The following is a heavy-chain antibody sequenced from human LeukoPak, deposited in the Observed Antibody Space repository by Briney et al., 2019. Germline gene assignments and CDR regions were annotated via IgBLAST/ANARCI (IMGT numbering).Heavy chain of an antibody. J-gene: IGHJ6*03. Sequence: ASGFTXDDYAMSWVRHAPGKGLVWVSRINSDGSSTSYADSVKGRFTISRDNAKNTLYLQMNSLRAEDTAVYYCAREKGPTYYYYMDVWGKGTTVTVSS. V-gene: IGHV3-74*01. CDR1: GFTXDDYA. CDR3: AREKGPTYYYYMDV. CDR2: INSDGSST.